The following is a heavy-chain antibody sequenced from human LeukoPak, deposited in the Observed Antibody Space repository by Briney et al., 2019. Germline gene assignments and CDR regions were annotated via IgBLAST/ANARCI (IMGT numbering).Heavy chain of an antibody. Sequence: GESLKISCKGSGYSFTSYWIGWVRQMPGKGLEWMGIIYPGDSDTRYSPSFQGQVTISADKSISTASLQWSSLKASDTAMYYCAREQGAVAGRPLFDYWGQGTLVTVSS. V-gene: IGHV5-51*01. CDR3: AREQGAVAGRPLFDY. CDR1: GYSFTSYW. J-gene: IGHJ4*02. D-gene: IGHD6-19*01. CDR2: IYPGDSDT.